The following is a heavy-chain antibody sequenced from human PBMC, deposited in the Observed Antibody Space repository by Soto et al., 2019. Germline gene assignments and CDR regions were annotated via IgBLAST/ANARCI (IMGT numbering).Heavy chain of an antibody. D-gene: IGHD1-1*01. Sequence: GGSLRLSCAASGFTFSYYGMHWVRQAPGKGLEWVAAISYDGSKKYSADSVRGRFTISRDNSKNTLYLQMNSLRPEDTAVYYCAKDRVWNPFDDWGQGTLVTVSS. CDR1: GFTFSYYG. CDR2: ISYDGSKK. J-gene: IGHJ4*02. CDR3: AKDRVWNPFDD. V-gene: IGHV3-30*18.